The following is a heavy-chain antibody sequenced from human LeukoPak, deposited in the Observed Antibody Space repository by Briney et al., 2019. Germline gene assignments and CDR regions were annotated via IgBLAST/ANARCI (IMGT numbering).Heavy chain of an antibody. CDR2: ISYDGSNK. V-gene: IGHV3-30*04. Sequence: QSGGSLRLSCAASGFTFSSYAMHWVRQAPGKGLEWVAVISYDGSNKYYADSVKGRFTISRDNSKNTLYLQMNSLRAEDTAVYYCAKGSPGGGDFDYWGQGTLVTVSS. CDR3: AKGSPGGGDFDY. J-gene: IGHJ4*02. D-gene: IGHD4-23*01. CDR1: GFTFSSYA.